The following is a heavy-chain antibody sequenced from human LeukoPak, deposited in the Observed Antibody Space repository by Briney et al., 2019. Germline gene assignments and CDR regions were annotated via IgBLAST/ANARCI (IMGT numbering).Heavy chain of an antibody. V-gene: IGHV3-30*03. Sequence: GGSLRLSCAASGFTFSSYGMHWVRQAPGKGLEWVAVISYDGSNKYYADSVKGRFTISRDNSKNTLYLQMNSLRAEDMAVYYCARRYCSGGSCYRQPFDIWGQGTMVTVTS. J-gene: IGHJ3*02. CDR2: ISYDGSNK. D-gene: IGHD2-15*01. CDR3: ARRYCSGGSCYRQPFDI. CDR1: GFTFSSYG.